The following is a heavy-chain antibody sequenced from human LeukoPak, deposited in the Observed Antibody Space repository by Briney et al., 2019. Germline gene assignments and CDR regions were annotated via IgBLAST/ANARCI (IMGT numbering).Heavy chain of an antibody. J-gene: IGHJ5*01. V-gene: IGHV3-74*03. Sequence: GGSLRLSCAASGFTFNTYWMHWVRQVPGKGLVWVSRINGDGSSTAYADSVKDRFTISRDSAKNTVYLQMNSLRAEDTAVYYCAREKGSSNYDSWGQGTLVTVSS. D-gene: IGHD4-11*01. CDR2: INGDGSST. CDR3: AREKGSSNYDS. CDR1: GFTFNTYW.